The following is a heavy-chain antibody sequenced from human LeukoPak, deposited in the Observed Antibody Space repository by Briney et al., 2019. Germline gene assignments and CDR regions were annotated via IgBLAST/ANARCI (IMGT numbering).Heavy chain of an antibody. Sequence: GGSLRLSCAASGFTFSSYWMHWVRQAPGKGLVWVSRIKTDGSNYYADSVKGRFTISRDNAKNTPYLEMNSLRAEDTAMYYCARGGYGYYYMDVWGKGTTVTVSS. V-gene: IGHV3-74*01. J-gene: IGHJ6*03. CDR1: GFTFSSYW. CDR3: ARGGYGYYYMDV. CDR2: IKTDGSN. D-gene: IGHD5-12*01.